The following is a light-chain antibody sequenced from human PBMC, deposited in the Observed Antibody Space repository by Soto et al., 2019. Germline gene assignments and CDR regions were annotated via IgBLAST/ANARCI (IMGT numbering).Light chain of an antibody. V-gene: IGLV2-11*01. CDR2: DVT. J-gene: IGLJ3*02. CDR3: CSHAGGYTWV. CDR1: SPDVGAYNY. Sequence: QSALSQPRSMSESPGQSVTISCSGTSPDVGAYNYVSWYQHHPGKAPKLMIYDVTRRPSGVPDRFSGSKSGNTASLTISGLQTEDEADYYCCSHAGGYTWVFGGGTKLTVL.